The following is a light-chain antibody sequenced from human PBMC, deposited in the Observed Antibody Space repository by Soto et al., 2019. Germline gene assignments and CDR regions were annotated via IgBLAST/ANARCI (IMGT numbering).Light chain of an antibody. Sequence: EIVLTQSPATLSFSPGERATLSCRASHGVSSYLAWYQQKPGQAPRLLIYGASSRATGIPDRFSGSGSGTDFTLTISRLEPEDFAVYYCQQYGSSWTFGQGTKVDIK. CDR3: QQYGSSWT. CDR1: HGVSSY. V-gene: IGKV3-20*01. CDR2: GAS. J-gene: IGKJ1*01.